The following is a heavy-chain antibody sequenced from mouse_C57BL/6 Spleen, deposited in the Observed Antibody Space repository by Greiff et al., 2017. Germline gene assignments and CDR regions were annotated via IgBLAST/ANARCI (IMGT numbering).Heavy chain of an antibody. Sequence: VKLLESGAALVKPGASVKLSCKASGYTFTEYTIHWVKQRSGQGLAWIGWFYPGSGRIKYNEKFKDKATLTADKSSSTVYMELSILTSEDSAVDFCVRHAGGITTRYFDYWGQGTTLTVSS. CDR1: GYTFTEYT. CDR3: VRHAGGITTRYFDY. D-gene: IGHD1-1*01. V-gene: IGHV1-62-2*01. CDR2: FYPGSGRI. J-gene: IGHJ2*01.